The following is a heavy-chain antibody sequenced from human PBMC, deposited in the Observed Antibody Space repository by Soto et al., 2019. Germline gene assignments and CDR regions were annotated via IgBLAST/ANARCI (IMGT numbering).Heavy chain of an antibody. V-gene: IGHV1-18*04. J-gene: IGHJ5*01. D-gene: IGHD3-3*01. CDR2: ISAYNGNT. CDR3: ARSNYYGFWGGYYNCFDS. CDR1: GYTFTSYG. Sequence: ASVKVSCKASGYTFTSYGISWVRQAPGQGLEWMGWISAYNGNTNYAQKLQGRVTMTTDTSTSTAYMELRSLRSDDTAVYYCARSNYYGFWGGYYNCFDSWGQGTLVTVS.